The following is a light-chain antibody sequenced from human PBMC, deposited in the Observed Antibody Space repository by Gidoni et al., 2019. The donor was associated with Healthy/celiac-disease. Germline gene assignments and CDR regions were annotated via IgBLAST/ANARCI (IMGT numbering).Light chain of an antibody. CDR3: SSYTSSSPYV. J-gene: IGLJ1*01. CDR2: EVS. Sequence: QSALTPPASVSGSHGQSITISCTGTSSDVGGYNYVSWYQQHPGKAPKLMIYEVSNRPSGVSNRFSGSKSGNTASLTISGLQAEDEADYYCSSYTSSSPYVFGTGTKVTVL. V-gene: IGLV2-14*01. CDR1: SSDVGGYNY.